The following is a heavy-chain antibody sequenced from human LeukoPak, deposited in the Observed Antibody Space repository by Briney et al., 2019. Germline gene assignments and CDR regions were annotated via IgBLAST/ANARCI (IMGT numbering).Heavy chain of an antibody. CDR3: AFSTSLDY. CDR2: IKQDGSEK. Sequence: GGSLRLSCAASGFTFSNSWMSWVRQAPGKGLEWVANIKQDGSEKYYVDSVKGRFTISRDNAKNSLYLQMNSLRAEDTAVYYCAFSTSLDYWGQGTLVTVSS. J-gene: IGHJ4*02. D-gene: IGHD2-2*01. CDR1: GFTFSNSW. V-gene: IGHV3-7*01.